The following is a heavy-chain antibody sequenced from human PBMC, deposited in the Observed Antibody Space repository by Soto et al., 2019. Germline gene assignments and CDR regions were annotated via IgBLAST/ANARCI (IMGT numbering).Heavy chain of an antibody. J-gene: IGHJ3*02. D-gene: IGHD4-17*01. Sequence: SETLSLTCAVYGGSFSGYYWSWIRQPPGKGLEWIGEINHSGSTNYNPSLKSRVTISVDTSKNQFSLKLSSVTAADTAVYYCARLTTVTTRSDAFDIWGQGTMVTVSS. CDR3: ARLTTVTTRSDAFDI. CDR1: GGSFSGYY. V-gene: IGHV4-34*01. CDR2: INHSGST.